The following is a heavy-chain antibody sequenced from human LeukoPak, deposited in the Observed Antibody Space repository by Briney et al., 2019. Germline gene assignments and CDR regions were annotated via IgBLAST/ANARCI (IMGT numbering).Heavy chain of an antibody. D-gene: IGHD6-19*01. Sequence: GGSLRLSCAASGFTFSSYGMHWVRQAPGKGLEWVAVIWYDGSNEYYADSVKGRFTISRDISKNTLYLQMNSLRADDTAVYYCAGGYSSGWADYWGQGTLVTVSS. J-gene: IGHJ4*02. V-gene: IGHV3-33*01. CDR2: IWYDGSNE. CDR3: AGGYSSGWADY. CDR1: GFTFSSYG.